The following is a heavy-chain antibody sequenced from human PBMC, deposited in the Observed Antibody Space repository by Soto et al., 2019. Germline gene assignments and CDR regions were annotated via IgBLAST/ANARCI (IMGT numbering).Heavy chain of an antibody. CDR3: ARAYYDILTGYYKIPPVYFDY. J-gene: IGHJ4*02. D-gene: IGHD3-9*01. CDR2: IIPIFGTA. Sequence: SVKVSCKASGGTFSSYAISWVRQAPEQGLEWMGGIIPIFGTANYAQKFQGRVTITADESTSTAYMELSSLRSEDTAVYYCARAYYDILTGYYKIPPVYFDYWGQGTLVTVSS. CDR1: GGTFSSYA. V-gene: IGHV1-69*13.